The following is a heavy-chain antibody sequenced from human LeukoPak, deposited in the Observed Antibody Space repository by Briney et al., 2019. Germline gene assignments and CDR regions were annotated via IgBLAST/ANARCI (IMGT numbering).Heavy chain of an antibody. CDR2: IRYDGSNK. D-gene: IGHD3-10*01. Sequence: GGSLRLSCAASGFTFSSYGMHWVRQAPGKGLEWVAFIRYDGSNKYYADSVKGRFTISRDNSKNTLYLQMNSLRAEDTAVYYCAITYYYGSGSYNWFDPWGQGTLVTVSS. CDR3: AITYYYGSGSYNWFDP. CDR1: GFTFSSYG. J-gene: IGHJ5*02. V-gene: IGHV3-30*02.